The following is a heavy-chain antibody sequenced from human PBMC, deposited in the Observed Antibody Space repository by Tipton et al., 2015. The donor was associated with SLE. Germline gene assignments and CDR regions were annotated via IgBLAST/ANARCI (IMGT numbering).Heavy chain of an antibody. CDR3: ARGALRYLAVAYFDY. Sequence: TLSLTCAVYGGSFSGYYWSWIRQPPGKGLEWIGEINHRGSTNYNPSLKSRVTISIDTSKNQFSLKLSSVTPEDTAVYYCARGALRYLAVAYFDYWGQGTLVTVSS. CDR2: INHRGST. CDR1: GGSFSGYY. D-gene: IGHD6-19*01. V-gene: IGHV4-34*01. J-gene: IGHJ4*02.